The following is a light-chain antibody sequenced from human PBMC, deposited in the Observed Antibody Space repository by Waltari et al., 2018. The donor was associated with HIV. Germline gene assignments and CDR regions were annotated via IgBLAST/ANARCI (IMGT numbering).Light chain of an antibody. CDR3: GTWDSSLSAVV. CDR1: TSNIGNNY. J-gene: IGLJ2*01. Sequence: QSVLTQPPSVSAAPGQKVTISCSGSTSNIGNNYVSWYQHLPGTSPQLLISDNMKRPSGIPDPFSGSKSGTSATLGITGLQTGDESDYYCGTWDSSLSAVVFGGGTKLTVL. CDR2: DNM. V-gene: IGLV1-51*01.